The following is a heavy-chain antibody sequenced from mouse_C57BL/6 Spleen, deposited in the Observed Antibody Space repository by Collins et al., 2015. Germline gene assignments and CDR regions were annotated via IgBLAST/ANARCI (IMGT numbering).Heavy chain of an antibody. Sequence: QIQLVQSGPELKKPGKTVKISCKASGYTFTTYGMSWVKQAPGKGLKWMGWINTYSGVPTYAADFKERFAFSLETSASTAYLQINNLKNEDTATYFCASGGTSDWYFDVWGTGTTVTVSS. D-gene: IGHD2-14*01. J-gene: IGHJ1*03. CDR1: GYTFTTYG. CDR2: INTYSGVP. V-gene: IGHV9-3*01. CDR3: ASGGTSDWYFDV.